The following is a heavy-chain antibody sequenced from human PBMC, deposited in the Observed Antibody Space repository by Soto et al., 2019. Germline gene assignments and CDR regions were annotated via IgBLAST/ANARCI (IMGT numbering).Heavy chain of an antibody. CDR3: AKDLSVVNYGDYDAFDI. CDR1: GFTFSSYA. J-gene: IGHJ3*02. V-gene: IGHV3-23*01. Sequence: GGSLRLSCAASGFTFSSYAMSWVRQAPGKGLEWVSAISGSGGSTYHADSVKGRFTISRDNSKNTLYLQMNSLRAEDTAVYYCAKDLSVVNYGDYDAFDIWGQGTMVTVSS. CDR2: ISGSGGST. D-gene: IGHD4-17*01.